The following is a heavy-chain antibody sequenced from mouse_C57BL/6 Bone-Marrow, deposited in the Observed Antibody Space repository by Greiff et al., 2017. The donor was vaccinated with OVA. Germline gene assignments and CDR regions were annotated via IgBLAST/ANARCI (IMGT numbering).Heavy chain of an antibody. J-gene: IGHJ2*01. V-gene: IGHV5-4*01. Sequence: EVKLMESGGGLVKPGGSLKLSCAASGFTFSSYAMSWVRQTPEKRLEWVATISDGGSYTYYPDNVKGRFTISRDHAKNNLYLQMSHLKAEDTAMYYCARERSLTGSFDNWGQGTTLTVSS. D-gene: IGHD4-1*01. CDR1: GFTFSSYA. CDR2: ISDGGSYT. CDR3: ARERSLTGSFDN.